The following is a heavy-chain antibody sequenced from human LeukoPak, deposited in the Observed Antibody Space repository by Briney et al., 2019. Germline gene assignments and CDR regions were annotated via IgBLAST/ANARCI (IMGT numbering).Heavy chain of an antibody. V-gene: IGHV4-59*08. CDR1: GGSISSYY. J-gene: IGHJ4*02. D-gene: IGHD3-9*01. CDR3: ARLRGDYYDILTGTFDY. CDR2: IYYSGST. Sequence: SETLSLTCTVSGGSISSYYWSWIRQPPGKGLEWIGYIYYSGSTNYNPSLKSRVTISLDTSKNQFSLKLSSVTAADTAVYYCARLRGDYYDILTGTFDYWGQGTLVTVSS.